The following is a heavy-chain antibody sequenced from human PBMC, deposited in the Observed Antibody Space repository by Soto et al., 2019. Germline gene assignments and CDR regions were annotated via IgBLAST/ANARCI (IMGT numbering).Heavy chain of an antibody. CDR3: ARTFNYYYYYGMGV. CDR1: GFTFSSYS. V-gene: IGHV3-48*02. J-gene: IGHJ6*01. Sequence: EVQLVESGGGLVQPGGSLRLSCAASGFTFSSYSMNWVRQAPGKGLEWVSYISSSSSTIYYADSVKGRFTISRDNVKNSLYLQMNSLRDEETAVYYCARTFNYYYYYGMGVWGQGTTVTGSS. CDR2: ISSSSSTI.